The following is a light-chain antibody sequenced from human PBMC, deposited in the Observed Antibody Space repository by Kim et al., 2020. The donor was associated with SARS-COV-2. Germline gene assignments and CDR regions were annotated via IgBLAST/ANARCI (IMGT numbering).Light chain of an antibody. V-gene: IGLV3-1*01. CDR3: QAWDSSTMV. Sequence: VSPGQTASITCSGDKLGDKYACWYQQKPGQSPVLVIYQDSKRPSGIPERFSGSNSGNTATLTISGTQAMDEADYYCQAWDSSTMVFGTGTKVTVL. J-gene: IGLJ1*01. CDR1: KLGDKY. CDR2: QDS.